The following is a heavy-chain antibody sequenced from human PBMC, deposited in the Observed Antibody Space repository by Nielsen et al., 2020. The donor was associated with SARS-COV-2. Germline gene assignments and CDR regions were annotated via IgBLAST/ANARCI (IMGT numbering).Heavy chain of an antibody. CDR1: EFSFRNYA. J-gene: IGHJ4*02. V-gene: IGHV3-23*01. CDR2: ISSSGDTS. CDR3: AKNMEDFDY. Sequence: GESLKISCAASEFSFRNYAMIWVRQAPGKGLEWVAVISSSGDTSYYADSVKGRFSVSRDNAKKSLHLQMEGLRAEDTALYYCAKNMEDFDYWGQGTLVTVSS. D-gene: IGHD1-1*01.